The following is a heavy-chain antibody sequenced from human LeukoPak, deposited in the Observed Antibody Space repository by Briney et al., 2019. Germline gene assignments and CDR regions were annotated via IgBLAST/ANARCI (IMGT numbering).Heavy chain of an antibody. D-gene: IGHD2-15*01. J-gene: IGHJ3*02. CDR2: ISSSGSTI. CDR1: GFTFSIYE. Sequence: GGSLRLFCAASGFTFSIYEMNWVRQAPGKGLEWVSHISSSGSTIYYADSAKGRFTISRDNAKNSLYLQMNSLRAEDTAIFYCARFGYDAFDIWGQGTMVTVSS. CDR3: ARFGYDAFDI. V-gene: IGHV3-48*03.